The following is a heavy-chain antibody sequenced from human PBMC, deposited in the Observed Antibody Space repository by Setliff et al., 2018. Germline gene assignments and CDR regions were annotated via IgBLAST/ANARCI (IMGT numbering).Heavy chain of an antibody. CDR2: SNHSGST. Sequence: ETLSLTCRVYGESFSNNYWSWIRQPPGKGREWIGESNHSGSTNYSPSLKSRVTISVDTAKNQFSLKLSSVTAADTAVYYCARGSRIAGRAIDFWGQGTLVTVSS. D-gene: IGHD6-6*01. J-gene: IGHJ4*02. CDR3: ARGSRIAGRAIDF. V-gene: IGHV4-34*01. CDR1: GESFSNNY.